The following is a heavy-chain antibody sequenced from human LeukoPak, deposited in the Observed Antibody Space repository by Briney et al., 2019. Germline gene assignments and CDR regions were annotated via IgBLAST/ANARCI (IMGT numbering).Heavy chain of an antibody. CDR3: ARVKLSRSSGYSTNWFDP. D-gene: IGHD6-13*01. CDR1: GYTFTSHY. J-gene: IGHJ5*02. CDR2: INPSGGGT. V-gene: IGHV1-46*01. Sequence: ASVKVSCKASGYTFTSHYMHWARQAPGQGLEWMGIINPSGGGTSYAQKVQGRVTMTRDTSTSTVYMELSSLRSEDTAVYYCARVKLSRSSGYSTNWFDPWGQGTLVTVSS.